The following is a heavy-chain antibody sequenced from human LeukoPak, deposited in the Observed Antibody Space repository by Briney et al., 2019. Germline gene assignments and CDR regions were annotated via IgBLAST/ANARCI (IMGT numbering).Heavy chain of an antibody. V-gene: IGHV3-15*01. Sequence: GGSLRLSCAASGFTFSESWMHWVRQAPGKGLEWVGRIKSKTDGGTTDYAAPVKGRFTISRDDSKNTLYLQMNSLKTEDTAVYYCTTRRYSGGWYYFDYWGQGTLVTVSS. CDR2: IKSKTDGGTT. D-gene: IGHD6-19*01. J-gene: IGHJ4*02. CDR3: TTRRYSGGWYYFDY. CDR1: GFTFSESW.